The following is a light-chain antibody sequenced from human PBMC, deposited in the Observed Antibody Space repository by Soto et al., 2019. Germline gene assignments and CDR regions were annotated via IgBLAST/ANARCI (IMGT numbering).Light chain of an antibody. Sequence: EIVLTQSPATLSVSPGDRATLSCRATQSVSGNLAWYQQKPGQAPRLLIYGASTRVAGVPDRISGSGSGTEFTLTISNLQSEDFAIYYCQQYNNWPPMYTFGQGTKVDIK. J-gene: IGKJ2*01. CDR3: QQYNNWPPMYT. CDR1: QSVSGN. CDR2: GAS. V-gene: IGKV3-15*01.